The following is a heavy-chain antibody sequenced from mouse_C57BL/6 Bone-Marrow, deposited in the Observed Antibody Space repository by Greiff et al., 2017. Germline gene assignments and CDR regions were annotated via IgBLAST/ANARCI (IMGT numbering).Heavy chain of an antibody. V-gene: IGHV1-81*01. J-gene: IGHJ4*01. CDR3: ARSSATVVEDAMDY. CDR2: IYPRSGNT. CDR1: GYTFTSYG. Sequence: QVQLQQSGAELARPGASVKLSCKASGYTFTSYGISWVKQRTGQGLEWIGEIYPRSGNTYYNEKFKGKATLTADKSSSTAYMELRSLTSEDSAVYFCARSSATVVEDAMDYWGQGTSVTVSS. D-gene: IGHD1-1*01.